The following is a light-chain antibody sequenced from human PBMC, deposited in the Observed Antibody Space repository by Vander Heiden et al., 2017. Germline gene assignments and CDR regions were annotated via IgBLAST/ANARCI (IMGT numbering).Light chain of an antibody. CDR1: QGIRND. Sequence: AIQMTQSPSSLSASIGDRVTITCRASQGIRNDLGWYQQKPGTAPKLLIYAASSLQGGVPSRFSGSRSGTDFTLTISNLQPEDSATYYCLQNDNYPVTFGGGTKVEI. V-gene: IGKV1-6*01. J-gene: IGKJ4*01. CDR2: AAS. CDR3: LQNDNYPVT.